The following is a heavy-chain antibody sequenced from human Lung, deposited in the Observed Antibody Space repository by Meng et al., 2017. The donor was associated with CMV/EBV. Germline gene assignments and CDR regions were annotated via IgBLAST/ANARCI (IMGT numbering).Heavy chain of an antibody. CDR2: IWYDGSNK. Sequence: FSFSRYGMHWVRQAPGKGLEWVAVIWYDGSNKYYADSVKGRFTISRDNSKNTLYLQMNSLRAEDTAVYYCAKEGLWFGELLPAPYFDYWGQGTLVTVSS. CDR3: AKEGLWFGELLPAPYFDY. V-gene: IGHV3-33*06. J-gene: IGHJ4*02. CDR1: FSFSRYG. D-gene: IGHD3-10*01.